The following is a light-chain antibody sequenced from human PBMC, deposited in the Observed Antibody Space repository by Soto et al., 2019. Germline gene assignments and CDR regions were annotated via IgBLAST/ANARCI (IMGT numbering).Light chain of an antibody. CDR2: AAS. J-gene: IGKJ1*01. V-gene: IGKV1-39*01. CDR3: QQYNNPST. CDR1: QSISNH. Sequence: DIQMTQSPSSLSASVEDRVIITCRASQSISNHLNWYQQKPGKAPKLLIFAASSLQSGVPSRFSGSRSGPDFTLTISSLQSEDFAVYYCQQYNNPSTFGQGTKVDIK.